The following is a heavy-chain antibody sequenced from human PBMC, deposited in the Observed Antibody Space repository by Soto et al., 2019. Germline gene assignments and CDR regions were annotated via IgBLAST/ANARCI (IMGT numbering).Heavy chain of an antibody. Sequence: SVKVSCKASGGTFSSYAISWVRQAPGQGLEWMGGIIPIFGTANYAQKFQGRVTITADESTSTAYMELSSLRSEDTALYYCAKAGSGYYMDHSDYWGQGTLVTVSS. J-gene: IGHJ4*02. CDR2: IIPIFGTA. CDR3: AKAGSGYYMDHSDY. CDR1: GGTFSSYA. V-gene: IGHV1-69*13. D-gene: IGHD3-3*01.